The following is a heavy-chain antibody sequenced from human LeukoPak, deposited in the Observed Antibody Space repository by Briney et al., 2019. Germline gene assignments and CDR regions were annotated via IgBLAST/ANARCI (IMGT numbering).Heavy chain of an antibody. CDR2: IYYSGST. V-gene: IGHV4-59*01. CDR1: GGSISGYY. D-gene: IGHD5-18*01. CDR3: ARVGYSYGQDWYFDL. Sequence: SETLSLTCTDSGGSISGYYWSWIRQPPGKGLEWIGYIYYSGSTNYSPSLKSRVSISVDTSKNQFSLKLSSVTAADTAVYYCARVGYSYGQDWYFDLWGRGTLVTVSS. J-gene: IGHJ2*01.